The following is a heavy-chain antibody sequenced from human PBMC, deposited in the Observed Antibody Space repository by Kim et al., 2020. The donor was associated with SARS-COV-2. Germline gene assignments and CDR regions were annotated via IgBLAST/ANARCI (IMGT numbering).Heavy chain of an antibody. D-gene: IGHD2-2*02. Sequence: SETLSLTCTVSGGSISSYYWSWIRQPAGKGLEWIGRIYTSGSTNYNPSLKSRVTMSVDTSKNQFSLKVSSVTAADTAVYYCARDGREKKQLLYSYYYGMDVWGQGTTVTVSS. J-gene: IGHJ6*02. CDR3: ARDGREKKQLLYSYYYGMDV. V-gene: IGHV4-4*07. CDR2: IYTSGST. CDR1: GGSISSYY.